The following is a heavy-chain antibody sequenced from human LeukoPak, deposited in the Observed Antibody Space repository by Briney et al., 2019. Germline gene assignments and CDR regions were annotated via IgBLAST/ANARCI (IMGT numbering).Heavy chain of an antibody. Sequence: PGGSLRLSCAASGFTFRSYCMTWVRQAPGKGREWVANINDDATETNYIDSVKGRFTISRDNVRNSLHLQMDSLRAEDTAVYYCSGGGGWESDFWGQGTLVTVSS. V-gene: IGHV3-7*03. J-gene: IGHJ4*02. CDR3: SGGGGWESDF. D-gene: IGHD6-19*01. CDR2: INDDATET. CDR1: GFTFRSYC.